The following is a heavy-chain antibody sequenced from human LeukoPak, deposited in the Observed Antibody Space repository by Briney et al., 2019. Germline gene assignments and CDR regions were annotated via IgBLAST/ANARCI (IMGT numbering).Heavy chain of an antibody. CDR1: GFTFDDYA. D-gene: IGHD6-19*01. V-gene: IGHV3-9*01. Sequence: GRSLRLSCAASGFTFDDYAMHWVRQAPGKGLEWVSSIGWNGGSIGYADSVKGRFTISRDNAKNSLYLQMNSLRAEDTALYFCAKDMFVAVAGTSPFDYWGQGTLVTVSS. CDR3: AKDMFVAVAGTSPFDY. CDR2: IGWNGGSI. J-gene: IGHJ4*02.